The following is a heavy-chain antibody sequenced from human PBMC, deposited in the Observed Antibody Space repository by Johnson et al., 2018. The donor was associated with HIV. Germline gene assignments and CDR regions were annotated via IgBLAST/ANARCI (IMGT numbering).Heavy chain of an antibody. J-gene: IGHJ3*02. D-gene: IGHD3-16*02. CDR3: VRHDFVWGIYRHAFDI. V-gene: IGHV3-30-3*01. CDR1: GFTFSSYA. Sequence: QVQLVESGGGVVQPGRSLRLSCAASGFTFSSYAMHWVRQAPGKGLEWVAVISYDGSNKYYADSVKGRFTISRDNSKNTLYLQMNSLRAEDTAVYYCVRHDFVWGIYRHAFDIWGQGTMVTVSS. CDR2: ISYDGSNK.